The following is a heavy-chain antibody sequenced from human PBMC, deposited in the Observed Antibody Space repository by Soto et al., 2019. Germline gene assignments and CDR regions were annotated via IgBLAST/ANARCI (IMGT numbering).Heavy chain of an antibody. J-gene: IGHJ4*02. Sequence: PGGSPRLSCAASGFTFGDYWMHWVRQPPGKGPEWVSRMTGDGRTTQYADSVKGRFTASRDNAKSTLYLQMNSLRAEDTAVYYCATAEVDYRGPGTLVTVSS. CDR1: GFTFGDYW. CDR3: ATAEVDY. CDR2: MTGDGRTT. V-gene: IGHV3-74*03.